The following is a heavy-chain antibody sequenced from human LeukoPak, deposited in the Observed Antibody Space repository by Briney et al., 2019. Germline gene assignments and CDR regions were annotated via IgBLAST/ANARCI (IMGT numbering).Heavy chain of an antibody. CDR1: GGTFSSYA. V-gene: IGHV1-69*05. J-gene: IGHJ4*02. CDR2: IIPIFGTA. CDR3: GAYYYDSSCFEY. Sequence: GASVKVSCKASGGTFSSYAISWVRQAPGQGLEWMGGIIPIFGTANYAQKFQGRVTITTDESTSTAYMELSSLRSEETAVYYCGAYYYDSSCFEYWGQGTLVTVSS. D-gene: IGHD3-22*01.